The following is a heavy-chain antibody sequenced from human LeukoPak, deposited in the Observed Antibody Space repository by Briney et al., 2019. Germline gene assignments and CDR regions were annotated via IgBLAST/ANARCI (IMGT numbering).Heavy chain of an antibody. CDR3: AAHTYYFSSGSFGH. CDR1: GYSFSSYD. D-gene: IGHD3-10*01. CDR2: INPSSGNT. J-gene: IGHJ4*02. V-gene: IGHV1-8*01. Sequence: ASVQVSCKASGYSFSSYDINWVRQATGQGPEWIGWINPSSGNTGYAQRFQGRVTMTRDTSTSTAYLELSSLTSEDTAVYYCAAHTYYFSSGSFGHWGQGTLVTVSS.